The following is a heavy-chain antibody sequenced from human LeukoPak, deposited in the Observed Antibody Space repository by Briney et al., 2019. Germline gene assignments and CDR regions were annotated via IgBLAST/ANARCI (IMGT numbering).Heavy chain of an antibody. CDR3: ARARDIVVVVAAPHWFDP. V-gene: IGHV3-30*02. D-gene: IGHD2-15*01. J-gene: IGHJ5*02. Sequence: GGSLRLSCAASGFTFSSYGMHWVRQAPGKGLEWVAFIRYDGSNKYYADSVKGRFTISRDNSKNTLYLQMNSLRAEDTAVYYCARARDIVVVVAAPHWFDPWGQGTLVTVSS. CDR2: IRYDGSNK. CDR1: GFTFSSYG.